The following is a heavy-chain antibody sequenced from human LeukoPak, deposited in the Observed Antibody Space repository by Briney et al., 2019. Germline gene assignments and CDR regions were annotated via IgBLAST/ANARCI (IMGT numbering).Heavy chain of an antibody. D-gene: IGHD6-19*01. CDR2: IYTSGST. V-gene: IGHV4-4*07. CDR3: AREGSSGWTPFDY. CDR1: GGSISSYY. J-gene: IGHJ4*02. Sequence: SETLSLTCTVSGGSISSYYWSWLRQPAVKGLEWIGRIYTSGSTNYNPSLKSRVTISVDKSKNQFSLKLSSVTAADTAVYYCAREGSSGWTPFDYWGQGTLVTVSS.